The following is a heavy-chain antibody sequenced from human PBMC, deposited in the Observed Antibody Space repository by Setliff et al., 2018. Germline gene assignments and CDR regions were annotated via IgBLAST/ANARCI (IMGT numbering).Heavy chain of an antibody. CDR1: GGTFSSYA. Sequence: VASVKVSCKASGGTFSSYAISWVRQAPGQGLEWMGGIIPIFGTANYAQKFQGRVTITADESTSTAYMELSSLRSEDTAVYYCARGYRGYYNFWSGSQGANWFDPWGQGTLFTVSS. CDR3: ARGYRGYYNFWSGSQGANWFDP. CDR2: IIPIFGTA. V-gene: IGHV1-69*13. D-gene: IGHD3-3*01. J-gene: IGHJ5*02.